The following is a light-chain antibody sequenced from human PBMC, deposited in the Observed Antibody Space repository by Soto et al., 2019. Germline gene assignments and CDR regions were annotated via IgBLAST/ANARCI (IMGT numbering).Light chain of an antibody. CDR2: DVN. CDR3: NSYTGGSTSHV. J-gene: IGLJ1*01. CDR1: SSDVGGYNY. V-gene: IGLV2-14*03. Sequence: QSALTQPASVSGSPGQSIAISCTGTSSDVGGYNYVSWHQQHPGKAPKLMIYDVNNRPSGVSDRFSGSKSGNTASLTISGLQAEDEADYYCNSYTGGSTSHVCGTGTKLTVL.